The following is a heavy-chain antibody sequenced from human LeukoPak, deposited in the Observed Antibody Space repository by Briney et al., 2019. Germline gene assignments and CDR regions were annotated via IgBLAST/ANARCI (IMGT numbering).Heavy chain of an antibody. CDR1: GGSISSYY. V-gene: IGHV4-59*08. Sequence: PSETLSLTCTVSGGSISSYYWSWIRQPPGKGLEWIGYIYYSGSTYYNPSLKSRVTISVDTSKKQFSLKLSAVTAADTAVYYCARQMGATEWGQGTLVTVSS. D-gene: IGHD1-26*01. J-gene: IGHJ4*02. CDR2: IYYSGST. CDR3: ARQMGATE.